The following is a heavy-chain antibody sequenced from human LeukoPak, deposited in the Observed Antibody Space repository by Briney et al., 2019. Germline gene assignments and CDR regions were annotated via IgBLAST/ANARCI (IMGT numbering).Heavy chain of an antibody. CDR2: FDPEDGET. V-gene: IGHV1-24*01. J-gene: IGHJ4*02. CDR1: GYTLTELS. Sequence: ASVKVSCKVSGYTLTELSMHWVRQAPGKGLEWMGGFDPEDGETIYAQKFQGRVTMTEDTSTDTAYMELSSLRSEDTAVYYCAPKVLRSGYSYGFGNYWGQGTLVTVSS. D-gene: IGHD5-18*01. CDR3: APKVLRSGYSYGFGNY.